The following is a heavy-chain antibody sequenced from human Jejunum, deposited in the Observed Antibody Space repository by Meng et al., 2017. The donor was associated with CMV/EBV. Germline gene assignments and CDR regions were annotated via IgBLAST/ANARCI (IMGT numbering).Heavy chain of an antibody. V-gene: IGHV3-23*01. J-gene: IGHJ1*01. D-gene: IGHD3/OR15-3a*01. Sequence: SGFIFSNNVMNWVRQGPGKGVEWVSTISANGGSANNADSVKGRFTISRDNSKNTLYLQMHSLRADDTAIYYCVTVYHAFWGSLGPWGQGTLVTVSS. CDR2: ISANGGSA. CDR3: VTVYHAFWGSLGP. CDR1: GFIFSNNV.